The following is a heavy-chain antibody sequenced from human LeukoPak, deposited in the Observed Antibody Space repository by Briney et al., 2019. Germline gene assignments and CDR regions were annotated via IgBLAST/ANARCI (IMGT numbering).Heavy chain of an antibody. Sequence: GASVKVSCKASGYTFTGYYMHWVRQAPGQGLEWMGWINPNSGGTNHAQKFQGRVTMTRDTSISTAYMELSRLRSDDTAVYYCARLIGSRGYCSGGSCRQRFDPWGQGTLVTVSS. V-gene: IGHV1-2*02. CDR3: ARLIGSRGYCSGGSCRQRFDP. CDR1: GYTFTGYY. CDR2: INPNSGGT. D-gene: IGHD2-15*01. J-gene: IGHJ5*02.